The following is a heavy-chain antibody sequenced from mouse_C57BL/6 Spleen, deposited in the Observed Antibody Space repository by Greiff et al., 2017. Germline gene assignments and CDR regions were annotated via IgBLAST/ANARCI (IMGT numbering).Heavy chain of an antibody. CDR3: TQRTTVVPIDY. J-gene: IGHJ2*02. CDR2: IDPEDGDT. D-gene: IGHD1-1*01. Sequence: VQLQQSGAELVKPGASVKLSCTASGFNIKDYYMHWVKQRTEQGLEWIGRIDPEDGDTKYAPKFQGKATITADTSSNTAYLQRSSLTSEDTAVYCCTQRTTVVPIDYWGQGTSLTVSS. CDR1: GFNIKDYY. V-gene: IGHV14-2*01.